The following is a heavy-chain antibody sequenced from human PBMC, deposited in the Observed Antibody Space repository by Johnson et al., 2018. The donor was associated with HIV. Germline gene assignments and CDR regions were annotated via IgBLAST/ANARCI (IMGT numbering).Heavy chain of an antibody. CDR2: ISYDGSNK. CDR1: GFTFSSYA. CDR3: ASALCTWGAFDI. Sequence: QVQLVESGGGLVQPGRSLRLSCAASGFTFSSYAMHWVRQAPGKGLEWVAVISYDGSNKYYADSVKGRFTISRDNSKNTLYLQMNSLRAEDTAVYYCASALCTWGAFDIWGQGTMVTVSS. J-gene: IGHJ3*02. D-gene: IGHD2-8*01. V-gene: IGHV3-30*04.